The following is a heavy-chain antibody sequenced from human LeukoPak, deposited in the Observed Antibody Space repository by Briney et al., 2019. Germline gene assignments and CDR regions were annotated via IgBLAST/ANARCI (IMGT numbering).Heavy chain of an antibody. Sequence: GGSLRLSCAASGFTFSTYAMSWVRQAPGKGLEWVSAINGSGSATYYADSVRGRFTISRDNSQNTLYLQMNSLRAEDTAVYYCAKGDGSGSYLDYWGQGTLVTVSS. D-gene: IGHD3-10*01. CDR2: INGSGSAT. CDR3: AKGDGSGSYLDY. CDR1: GFTFSTYA. J-gene: IGHJ4*02. V-gene: IGHV3-23*01.